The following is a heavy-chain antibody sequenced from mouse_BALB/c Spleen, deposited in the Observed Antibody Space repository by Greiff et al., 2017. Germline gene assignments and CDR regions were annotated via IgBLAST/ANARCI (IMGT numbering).Heavy chain of an antibody. D-gene: IGHD1-2*01. CDR3: ARQSQRLRLGYAMDY. J-gene: IGHJ4*01. CDR2: ISSGGGST. CDR1: GFAFSSYD. Sequence: EVKVVESGGGLVKPGGSLKLSCAASGFAFSSYDMSWVRQTPEKRLEWVAYISSGGGSTYYPDTVKGRFTISRDNAKNTLYLQMSSLKSEDTAMYYCARQSQRLRLGYAMDYWGQGTSVTVSS. V-gene: IGHV5-12-1*01.